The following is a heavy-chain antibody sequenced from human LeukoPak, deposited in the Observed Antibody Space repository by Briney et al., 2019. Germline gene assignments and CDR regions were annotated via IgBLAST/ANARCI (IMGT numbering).Heavy chain of an antibody. CDR1: GFTFSSYA. CDR2: ISYDGSNK. D-gene: IGHD3-3*01. CDR3: ASGFTYYDFWSGYYPRSYFDY. V-gene: IGHV3-30-3*01. Sequence: GGSLRLSCAASGFTFSSYAMHWVCQAPGKGLEWVAVISYDGSNKYYADSVKGRFTISRDNSKNTLYLQMNSLRAEDTAAYYCASGFTYYDFWSGYYPRSYFDYWGQGTLVTVSS. J-gene: IGHJ4*02.